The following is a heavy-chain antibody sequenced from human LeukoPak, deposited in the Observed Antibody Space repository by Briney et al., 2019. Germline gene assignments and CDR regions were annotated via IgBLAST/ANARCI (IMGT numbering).Heavy chain of an antibody. V-gene: IGHV4-39*01. CDR3: ARHAYYYYYMDV. J-gene: IGHJ6*03. Sequence: SETLSLTCTVSGGSISRSSYYWGWIRQSPEKGLEWIGTIYYGGSTYYNPSLKSRVTISVDTSKNQFSLKMSSVTAADTAVYYCARHAYYYYYMDVWGKGTTVTISS. CDR1: GGSISRSSYY. CDR2: IYYGGST.